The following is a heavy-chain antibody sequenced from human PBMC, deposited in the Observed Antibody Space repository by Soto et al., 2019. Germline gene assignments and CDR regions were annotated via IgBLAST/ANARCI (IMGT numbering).Heavy chain of an antibody. CDR1: GYTFTSYG. CDR2: ISAYTGNT. V-gene: IGHV1-18*01. D-gene: IGHD6-13*01. CDR3: ARGRVGIPSWYYYYYYMDV. Sequence: QVQLVQSGAEVKKPGASVKVSCKASGYTFTSYGISWVRQAPGQGLEWMGWISAYTGNTHYAQKLQGRVTMTTDTSTSTAYMELRSLRSDDTAVYYCARGRVGIPSWYYYYYYMDVWGKGTTVTVSS. J-gene: IGHJ6*03.